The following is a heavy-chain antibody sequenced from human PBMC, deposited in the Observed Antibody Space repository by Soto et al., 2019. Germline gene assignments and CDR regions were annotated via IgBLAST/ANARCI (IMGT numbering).Heavy chain of an antibody. CDR3: ARGDFSSGWYGVYYGMDV. CDR1: GFTFSSYW. D-gene: IGHD6-19*01. J-gene: IGHJ6*02. Sequence: LRLSCAASGFTFSSYWMSWVRQAPGKGLEWVANIKQDGSEKYYVDSVKGRFTISRDNAKNSLYLQMNSLRAEDTAVYYCARGDFSSGWYGVYYGMDVWGQGTTVTVYS. V-gene: IGHV3-7*03. CDR2: IKQDGSEK.